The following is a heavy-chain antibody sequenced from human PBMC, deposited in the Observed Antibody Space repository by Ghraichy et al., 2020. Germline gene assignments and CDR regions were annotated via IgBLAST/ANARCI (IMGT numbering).Heavy chain of an antibody. CDR2: TYYRSKWYN. Sequence: SQTLSLTCAISGDSVSSNSAAWNWIRQSPSRGLEWLGRTYYRSKWYNDYAVSVKSRITINPDTSKNQFSLQLNSVTPEDTAVYYCAREGGYSSSWYGESISYYYYGMDVWGQGTTVTVSS. J-gene: IGHJ6*02. CDR3: AREGGYSSSWYGESISYYYYGMDV. D-gene: IGHD6-13*01. V-gene: IGHV6-1*01. CDR1: GDSVSSNSAA.